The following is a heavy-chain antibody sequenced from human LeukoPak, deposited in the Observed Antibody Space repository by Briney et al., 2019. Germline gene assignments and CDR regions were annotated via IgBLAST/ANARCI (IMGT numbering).Heavy chain of an antibody. Sequence: PGASVTVSCKASGYTFTSYGISWVRQAPGQGLEWMGWISAYNGNTNYAQKLQGRVTMTTDTSTSTAYMELRSLRSDDTAVYYCATGDIVVVPAASYYYYGMDVWGKGTTVTVSS. CDR3: ATGDIVVVPAASYYYYGMDV. V-gene: IGHV1-18*04. J-gene: IGHJ6*04. CDR1: GYTFTSYG. D-gene: IGHD2-2*01. CDR2: ISAYNGNT.